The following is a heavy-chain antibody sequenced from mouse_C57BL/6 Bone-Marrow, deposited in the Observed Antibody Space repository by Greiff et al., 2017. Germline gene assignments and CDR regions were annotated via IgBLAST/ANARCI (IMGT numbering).Heavy chain of an antibody. CDR3: AVYSNWYFGV. CDR2: IYPGGGYT. J-gene: IGHJ1*03. D-gene: IGHD2-5*01. Sequence: QVQLQQSGAELVRPGTSVKMSCKASGYTFTNYWIGWAKQRPGHGLEWIGDIYPGGGYTNYNEKFKGKATLTADKSSSTAYMQFSSLTSEDSAIYYCAVYSNWYFGVWGTGTTVTVSS. V-gene: IGHV1-63*01. CDR1: GYTFTNYW.